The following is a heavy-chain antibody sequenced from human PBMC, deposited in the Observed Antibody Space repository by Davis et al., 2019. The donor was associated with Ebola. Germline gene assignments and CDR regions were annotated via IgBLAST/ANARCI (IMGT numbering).Heavy chain of an antibody. D-gene: IGHD6-19*01. CDR3: AKAYSTGWYDWYFDL. CDR1: GFTFSRYA. CDR2: ISDSGTST. J-gene: IGHJ2*01. V-gene: IGHV3-23*01. Sequence: GGSLRLSCAASGFTFSRYAMSWVRQAPGKGLEWVSGISDSGTSTYYADSAKGRFTISRDSSKNTLSLQMNSLRAEDSAVYYCAKAYSTGWYDWYFDLWGRGTLVIVSS.